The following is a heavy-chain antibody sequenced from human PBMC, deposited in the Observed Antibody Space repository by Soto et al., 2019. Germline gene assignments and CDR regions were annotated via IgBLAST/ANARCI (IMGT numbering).Heavy chain of an antibody. V-gene: IGHV3-33*08. D-gene: IGHD3-9*01. Sequence: PGGSLRLSCAASGFTFSSYDMHWVRQATGKGLEWVAVIWYDGSNKYYADSVKGRFTISRDNSKNTLYLQMNSLRAEDTAVYYCARQGGGYDILTGLNLDVWGQGTTVTVSS. CDR2: IWYDGSNK. J-gene: IGHJ6*02. CDR3: ARQGGGYDILTGLNLDV. CDR1: GFTFSSYD.